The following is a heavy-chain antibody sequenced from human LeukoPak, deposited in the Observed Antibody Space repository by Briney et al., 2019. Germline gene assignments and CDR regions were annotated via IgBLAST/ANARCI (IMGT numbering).Heavy chain of an antibody. V-gene: IGHV3-30*02. D-gene: IGHD2-8*02. CDR1: GFAFSDYY. CDR3: AKDGSWSCTD. CDR2: IAHHGSNK. Sequence: PGGSLRLSCAASGFAFSDYYMSWVRQGPGKGLEWVAYIAHHGSNKYYADSVKGRFTTSRDNSKRTLYLQMNNLRADDTAVYYCAKDGSWSCTDWGQGALVTVSS. J-gene: IGHJ4*02.